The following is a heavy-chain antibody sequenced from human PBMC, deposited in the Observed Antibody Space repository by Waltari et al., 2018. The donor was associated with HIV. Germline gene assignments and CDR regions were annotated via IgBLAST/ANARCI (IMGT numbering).Heavy chain of an antibody. CDR3: AIQHYALYDYSYGMDV. D-gene: IGHD1-1*01. CDR2: LSGDGGRT. V-gene: IGHV3-23*01. Sequence: EVQLLESGGGLVQPGGSLRLACVASGFTFRSYGMTWVRQVPGEGLEWVSGLSGDGGRTHNADSVKGRVTISRDNSNNPLFLQMNSLRAEDTVRYYCAIQHYALYDYSYGMDVWGQGTTVTVSS. J-gene: IGHJ6*02. CDR1: GFTFRSYG.